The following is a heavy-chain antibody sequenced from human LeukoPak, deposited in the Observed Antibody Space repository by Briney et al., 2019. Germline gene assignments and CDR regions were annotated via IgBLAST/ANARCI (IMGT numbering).Heavy chain of an antibody. Sequence: SQTLSLTCAVSGGSISSGGYSWSWIRQPPGKGLEWIGYIYHSGSTYYNPSLKSRVTISVDRSKNQFSLKLSSVTAADTAVYYCARDRGYCSGGSCFSPHNWFDPWGQGTLVTVSS. J-gene: IGHJ5*02. D-gene: IGHD2-15*01. CDR2: IYHSGST. CDR1: GGSISSGGYS. V-gene: IGHV4-30-2*01. CDR3: ARDRGYCSGGSCFSPHNWFDP.